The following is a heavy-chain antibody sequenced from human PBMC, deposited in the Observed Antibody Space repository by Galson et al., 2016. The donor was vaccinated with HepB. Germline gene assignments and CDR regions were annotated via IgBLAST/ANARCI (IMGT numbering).Heavy chain of an antibody. CDR3: ATRPPRYSNSE. V-gene: IGHV3-7*03. CDR2: MRHDGSRE. CDR1: GFTFRNFW. Sequence: SLRLSCAASGFTFRNFWMSWVRLAPGKGLEWVASMRHDGSRERYVDSVKGRLTISRDNSKDTLHLQMNSLRVEDKAVYYCATRPPRYSNSEWGQGTLVTVSS. D-gene: IGHD1-26*01. J-gene: IGHJ4*02.